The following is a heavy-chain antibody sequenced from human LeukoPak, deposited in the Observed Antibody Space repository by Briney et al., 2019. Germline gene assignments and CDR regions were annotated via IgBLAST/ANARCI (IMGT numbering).Heavy chain of an antibody. CDR1: GYTFTGYY. CDR3: ATGYSYGYAKGDYYYYCGMDV. Sequence: ASVKVSCKASGYTFTGYYMHWVRQAPGQGLEWMGWINPNSGGTNYAQKFQGRVTMTRDTSISTAYMELSRLRSDDTAVYYCATGYSYGYAKGDYYYYCGMDVWGQGTTVTVSS. J-gene: IGHJ6*02. CDR2: INPNSGGT. D-gene: IGHD5-18*01. V-gene: IGHV1-2*02.